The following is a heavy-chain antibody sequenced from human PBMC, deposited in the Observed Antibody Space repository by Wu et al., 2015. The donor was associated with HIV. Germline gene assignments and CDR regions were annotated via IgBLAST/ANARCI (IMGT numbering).Heavy chain of an antibody. J-gene: IGHJ3*02. CDR1: GGTFSSYA. V-gene: IGHV1-69*13. D-gene: IGHD3-9*01. Sequence: QVQLVQSGAEVKKPGSSVKVSCKASGGTFSSYAISWVRQAPGQGLEWMGRIIPIFGTANYAQKFQGRVTITADESTSTAYMELSSLRSEDTAVYYCARVRNYDILTGYYTPDVAFDIWGQGQWSPSLQ. CDR3: ARVRNYDILTGYYTPDVAFDI. CDR2: IIPIFGTA.